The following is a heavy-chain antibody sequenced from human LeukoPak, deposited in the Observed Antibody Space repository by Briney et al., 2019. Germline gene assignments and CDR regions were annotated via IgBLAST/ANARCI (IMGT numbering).Heavy chain of an antibody. Sequence: GGSLRLSCTASGFTFGDYAMSWFRQAPGKGLEWVGFIRSKAYGGTTEYAASVKGRFTISRDDSKSIAYLQMNSLKTEDTAVYYCTRQYCSGGSCYSDAFDIWGQGTMVTVSS. CDR2: IRSKAYGGTT. CDR3: TRQYCSGGSCYSDAFDI. J-gene: IGHJ3*02. D-gene: IGHD2-15*01. CDR1: GFTFGDYA. V-gene: IGHV3-49*03.